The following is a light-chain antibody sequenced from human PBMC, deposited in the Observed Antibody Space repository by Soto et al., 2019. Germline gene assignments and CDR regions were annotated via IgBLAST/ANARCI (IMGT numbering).Light chain of an antibody. J-gene: IGLJ1*01. V-gene: IGLV2-14*01. CDR1: SSDVGAYNY. Sequence: QSVLTQPASGSGSPGQSVAISCTGTSSDVGAYNYVSWYQQLPGKAPKLLIYDVSHRPSWVSDRFSGSKSGNTASLTISGLQAEDEGDYYCNSYTSSSTLYVFGTGTKVTVL. CDR3: NSYTSSSTLYV. CDR2: DVS.